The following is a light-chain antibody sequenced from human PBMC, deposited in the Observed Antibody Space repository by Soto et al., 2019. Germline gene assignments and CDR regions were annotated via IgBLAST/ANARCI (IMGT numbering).Light chain of an antibody. CDR2: GAS. CDR1: QSVSSSY. J-gene: IGKJ1*01. CDR3: HQYGGSPRT. V-gene: IGKV3-20*01. Sequence: EIVLTQSPGTLSLSPGERATLSCRASQSVSSSYLAWYQQKPGQAPRLLIYGASSRATGIPDRFSGSGSGTDFTLTISRLEPEDLAVYYCHQYGGSPRTLGRGTKVEIK.